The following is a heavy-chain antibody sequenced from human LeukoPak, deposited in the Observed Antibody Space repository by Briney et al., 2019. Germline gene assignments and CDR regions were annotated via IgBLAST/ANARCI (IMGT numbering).Heavy chain of an antibody. V-gene: IGHV4-4*02. Sequence: PSGTLSLTCAVSGGSISSSNWWSWVRQPPGKGLEWIGEIYHSGSTNYNPSLKSRVTISVDKSKNQFSLKLSSVTAADTAVYYCARVYAGVATILDVWGKGTTVTVSS. CDR1: GGSISSSNW. CDR2: IYHSGST. D-gene: IGHD5-12*01. J-gene: IGHJ6*04. CDR3: ARVYAGVATILDV.